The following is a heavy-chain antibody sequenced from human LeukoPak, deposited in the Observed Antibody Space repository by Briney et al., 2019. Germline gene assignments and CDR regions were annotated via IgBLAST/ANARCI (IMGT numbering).Heavy chain of an antibody. CDR3: AKAWGMYYYDSSGYPFDY. D-gene: IGHD3-22*01. Sequence: PGGSLRLSCAASGFTFSSYAMSWVRQAPGKGLEWVSAISGSGGSTYYADSVKGRFTISRDNSKNTLYLQTNSLRAEDRAVYYCAKAWGMYYYDSSGYPFDYWGQGTLVTVSS. CDR1: GFTFSSYA. V-gene: IGHV3-23*01. J-gene: IGHJ4*02. CDR2: ISGSGGST.